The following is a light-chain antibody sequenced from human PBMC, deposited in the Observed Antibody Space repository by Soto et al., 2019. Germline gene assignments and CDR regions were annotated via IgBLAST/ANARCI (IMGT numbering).Light chain of an antibody. Sequence: DVQMTQSPSSLSASVGDTVPITCRASQDIRKYLAWFQQRPGKAPKSLIYAASTLQSGVPSKFSGSGSGTDFTLTISSRQTEDSATYYCHQNTVYPYTFGQGTKLEIK. J-gene: IGKJ2*01. CDR1: QDIRKY. CDR3: HQNTVYPYT. CDR2: AAS. V-gene: IGKV1-16*02.